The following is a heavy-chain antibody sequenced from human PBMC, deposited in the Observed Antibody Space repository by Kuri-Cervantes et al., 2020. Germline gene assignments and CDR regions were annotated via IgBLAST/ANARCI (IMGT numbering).Heavy chain of an antibody. J-gene: IGHJ4*02. CDR3: ARGLAPTTVVTPSGFDY. D-gene: IGHD4-23*01. CDR2: ISAYNGNT. Sequence: ASVKVSCKASGYTFTGYYMHWVRQAPGQGLEWMGWISAYNGNTNYAQKLQGRVTMTTDTSTSTAYMELRSLRSDDTAVYYCARGLAPTTVVTPSGFDYWGQGTLVTVSS. CDR1: GYTFTGYY. V-gene: IGHV1-18*04.